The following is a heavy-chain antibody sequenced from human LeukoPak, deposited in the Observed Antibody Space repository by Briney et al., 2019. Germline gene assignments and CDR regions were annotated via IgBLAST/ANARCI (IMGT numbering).Heavy chain of an antibody. Sequence: SETLSLTCTVSGGSISSYYWSWIRQPPGKGLEWIGYIYYSGSTNYNPSLKSRVTISVDTSKNQFSLKLSSVTAADTAVYYCARGANYGGHFDDWGQGTLVTVSS. CDR2: IYYSGST. V-gene: IGHV4-59*01. D-gene: IGHD4/OR15-4a*01. CDR1: GGSISSYY. J-gene: IGHJ4*02. CDR3: ARGANYGGHFDD.